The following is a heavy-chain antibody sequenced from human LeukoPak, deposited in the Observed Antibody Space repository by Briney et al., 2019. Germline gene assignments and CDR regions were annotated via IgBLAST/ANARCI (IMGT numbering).Heavy chain of an antibody. CDR2: IIPIFGTA. V-gene: IGHV1-69*06. J-gene: IGHJ4*02. D-gene: IGHD5-18*01. CDR3: ASGRPDSYRDY. Sequence: GASVKVSCKASGYTFTGYYIHWVRQAPGQGLEWMGGIIPIFGTANYAQKFQGRVTITADKSTSTAYMELSSLRSEDTAVYYCASGRPDSYRDYWGQGTLVTVSS. CDR1: GYTFTGYY.